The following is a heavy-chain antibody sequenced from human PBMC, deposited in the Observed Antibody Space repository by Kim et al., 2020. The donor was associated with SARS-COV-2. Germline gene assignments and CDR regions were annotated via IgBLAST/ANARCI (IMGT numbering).Heavy chain of an antibody. CDR1: GGSVSSGSYY. CDR2: IYYSGST. Sequence: SETLSLTCTVSGGSVSSGSYYWSWIRQPPGKGLEWIGYIYYSGSTNYNPSLKSRVTISVDTSKNQFSLKLSSVTAADTAVYYCARDRVAVSYYGSGRTMGFDYGGQGTLVTVSS. CDR3: ARDRVAVSYYGSGRTMGFDY. D-gene: IGHD3-10*01. V-gene: IGHV4-61*01. J-gene: IGHJ4*02.